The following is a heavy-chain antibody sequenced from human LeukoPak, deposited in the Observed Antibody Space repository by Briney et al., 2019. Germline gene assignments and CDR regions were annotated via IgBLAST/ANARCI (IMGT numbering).Heavy chain of an antibody. CDR2: ISSSSSYI. J-gene: IGHJ4*02. CDR1: GFTFSSYS. Sequence: GGSLRLSCAASGFTFSSYSMNWVRQAPGKGLEWVSSISSSSSYIYYADSVKGRFTISRDNAKNSLYLQMNSLRAEDTAVYYCARGGTWFGESYDYWGQGTLVTVSS. D-gene: IGHD3-10*01. CDR3: ARGGTWFGESYDY. V-gene: IGHV3-21*01.